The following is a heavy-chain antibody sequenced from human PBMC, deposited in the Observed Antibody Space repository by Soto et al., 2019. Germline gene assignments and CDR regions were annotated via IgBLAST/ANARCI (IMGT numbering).Heavy chain of an antibody. V-gene: IGHV1-46*01. J-gene: IGHJ4*02. CDR3: ARGLKWGDYYEYYFGC. CDR1: GYTLSSYY. Sequence: ASVKVSCKASGYTLSSYYMNWVRQAPGQGLEWMGIINPRDGSPNYAQRLRGKVTMTRDTSTSTFYMELSSLTSEDTAVYFCARGLKWGDYYEYYFGCWGQGSLVTVSS. CDR2: INPRDGSP. D-gene: IGHD3-3*01.